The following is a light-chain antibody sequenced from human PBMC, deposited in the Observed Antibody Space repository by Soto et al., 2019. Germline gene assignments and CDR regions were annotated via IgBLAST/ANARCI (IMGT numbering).Light chain of an antibody. J-gene: IGKJ5*01. CDR3: QQRSNWRIT. V-gene: IGKV3-11*01. CDR1: QSVSIK. Sequence: EIVLTQSPATLSLSPWERATLSCRASQSVSIKLAWYQQKPGQAPRLLIYDTSTRATGIPARFSGSGSGTDFTLTISSLEPEDFAVYYCQQRSNWRITFGQGTRLEIK. CDR2: DTS.